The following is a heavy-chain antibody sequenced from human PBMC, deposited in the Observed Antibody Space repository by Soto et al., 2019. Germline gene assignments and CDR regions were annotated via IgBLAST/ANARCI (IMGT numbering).Heavy chain of an antibody. V-gene: IGHV4-34*01. CDR3: ARAVGGGSYYYFDY. Sequence: SETLSLTCAVYGGSFSGYYWSWIRQPPGKGLEWIGEINHSGSTNYNPSLKSRVTISVDTSKNQFSLKLSSVTAADTAVYYCARAVGGGSYYYFDYWGQGTLVTVSS. J-gene: IGHJ4*02. D-gene: IGHD1-26*01. CDR2: INHSGST. CDR1: GGSFSGYY.